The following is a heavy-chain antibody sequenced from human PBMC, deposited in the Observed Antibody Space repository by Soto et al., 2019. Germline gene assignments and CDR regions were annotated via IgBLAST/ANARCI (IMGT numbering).Heavy chain of an antibody. CDR2: LISIFGTA. CDR3: ARRGYSYGDFDY. J-gene: IGHJ4*02. CDR1: GGTFSSYA. V-gene: IGHV1-69*01. Sequence: GASVKVSCKASGGTFSSYAISWVRQAPGQGLEWMGGLISIFGTANYAQKFQGRVTITADESTSTAYMELSSLRSEDTAVYYCARRGYSYGDFDYWGQGTLVTVSS. D-gene: IGHD5-18*01.